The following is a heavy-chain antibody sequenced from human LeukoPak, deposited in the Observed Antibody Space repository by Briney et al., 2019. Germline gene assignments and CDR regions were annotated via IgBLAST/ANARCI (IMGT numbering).Heavy chain of an antibody. CDR2: ISSSSSYI. J-gene: IGHJ4*02. V-gene: IGHV3-21*01. Sequence: GGSLRLSCAASGFTFSSYSMSWVRQAPGKGLDWVSSISSSSSYIYYADSVKGRFTISRDNAKNSLYLQMNSPRVEDTAVYYCAGDSSNWNIDYWGQGTPVTVSS. CDR3: AGDSSNWNIDY. D-gene: IGHD6-13*01. CDR1: GFTFSSYS.